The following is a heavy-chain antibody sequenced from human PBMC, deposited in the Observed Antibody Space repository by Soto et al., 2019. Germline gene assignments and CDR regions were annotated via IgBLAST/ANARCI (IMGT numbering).Heavy chain of an antibody. D-gene: IGHD3-9*01. V-gene: IGHV4-59*08. J-gene: IGHJ4*02. CDR2: IYYSGGT. CDR3: ARANYDLLTGYATFDY. CDR1: GGSISRYY. Sequence: PSETLSLTCTVSGGSISRYYWSWIRQPPGKGLEWIGYIYYSGGTNYNPSLKSRVIISVDTSKNQFSLKLNSVTAADTAVYYCARANYDLLTGYATFDYWGQGTLVTVSS.